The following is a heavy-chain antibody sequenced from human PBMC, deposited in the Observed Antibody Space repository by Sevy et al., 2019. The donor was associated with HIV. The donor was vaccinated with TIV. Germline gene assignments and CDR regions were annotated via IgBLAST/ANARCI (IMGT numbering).Heavy chain of an antibody. Sequence: SETLSLTCTVSGDSISSYYWSWIRQPAGKGLEWIGRIYTSGGTNYNPSLKSRVTMSVDTSKNQFSLKLRSVTAADTAVYFCTRGEVQLWPSGFDYWGQGTLVTVSS. CDR1: GDSISSYY. D-gene: IGHD1-1*01. CDR2: IYTSGGT. CDR3: TRGEVQLWPSGFDY. V-gene: IGHV4-4*07. J-gene: IGHJ4*02.